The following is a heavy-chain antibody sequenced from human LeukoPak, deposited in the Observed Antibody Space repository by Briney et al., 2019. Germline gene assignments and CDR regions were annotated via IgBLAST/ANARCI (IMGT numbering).Heavy chain of an antibody. D-gene: IGHD3-16*01. CDR3: AGGWGNFDY. V-gene: IGHV4-59*01. CDR1: GDSISSYY. CDR2: VFYGGST. Sequence: SETLSLTCTVSGDSISSYYWSWIRQPPGKGLEWIGYVFYGGSTTYNPSLKSRITISVDTSKNQFSLKLGSVTAVDTAVYYCAGGWGNFDYWGQGTLVTVSS. J-gene: IGHJ4*02.